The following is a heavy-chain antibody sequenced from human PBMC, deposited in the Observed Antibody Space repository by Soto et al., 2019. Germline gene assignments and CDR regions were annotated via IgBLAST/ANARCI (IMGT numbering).Heavy chain of an antibody. CDR3: ARGGITMAWNYYYYGMDV. V-gene: IGHV4-34*01. CDR1: GASVSGQY. J-gene: IGHJ6*02. CDR2: VIPTGST. Sequence: SETLSLTCAVSGASVSGQYWSWVRQPPGKGLEWVGEVIPTGSTTYNPSLKSRLSFSLDTSNNHFSLNLSSVSVADTAVYYCARGGITMAWNYYYYGMDVWGQGTTVTVSS. D-gene: IGHD3-10*01.